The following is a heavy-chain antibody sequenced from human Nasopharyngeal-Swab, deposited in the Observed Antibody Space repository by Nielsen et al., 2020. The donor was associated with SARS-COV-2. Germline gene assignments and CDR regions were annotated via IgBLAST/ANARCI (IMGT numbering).Heavy chain of an antibody. J-gene: IGHJ4*02. CDR3: ARDESGDYLGLPFDY. D-gene: IGHD4-17*01. V-gene: IGHV4-39*07. CDR1: GASISSSINY. Sequence: SEPLSLTCTVSGASISSSINYWGWIRQSPQKGLEWIGTVSYSGTANYNPSLNSRVTISVDTSKNQFSLKLISVTAADTAVYYCARDESGDYLGLPFDYWGQGTVVTVSS. CDR2: VSYSGTA.